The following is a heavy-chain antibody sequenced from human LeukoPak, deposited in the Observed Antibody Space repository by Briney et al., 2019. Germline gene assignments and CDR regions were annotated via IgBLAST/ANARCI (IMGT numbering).Heavy chain of an antibody. CDR1: GFTFSSYA. Sequence: GGSLRLSCAASGFTFSSYAISWVRQAPGKGLEWVSAISGSGGSTYYADSVKGRFTISRDNSKNTLYLQMNSLRAEDTAVYYCAKPAELRYFDWLLSSWFDPWGQGTLVTVSS. J-gene: IGHJ5*02. V-gene: IGHV3-23*01. D-gene: IGHD3-9*01. CDR2: ISGSGGST. CDR3: AKPAELRYFDWLLSSWFDP.